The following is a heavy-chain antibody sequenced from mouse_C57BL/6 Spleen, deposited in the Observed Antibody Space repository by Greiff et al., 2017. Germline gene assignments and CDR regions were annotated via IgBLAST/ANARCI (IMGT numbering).Heavy chain of an antibody. J-gene: IGHJ4*01. D-gene: IGHD2-5*01. CDR3: ARGRSNFYAMDY. Sequence: EVKLVESGGGLVKPGGSLKLSCAASGFTFSSYAMSWVRQTPEKRLEWVATISDGGGYTYYPDNVKGRFTSARDNAKNNLYLQKSHLKSADTAMYYCARGRSNFYAMDYWGQGTSVTVSS. V-gene: IGHV5-4*03. CDR1: GFTFSSYA. CDR2: ISDGGGYT.